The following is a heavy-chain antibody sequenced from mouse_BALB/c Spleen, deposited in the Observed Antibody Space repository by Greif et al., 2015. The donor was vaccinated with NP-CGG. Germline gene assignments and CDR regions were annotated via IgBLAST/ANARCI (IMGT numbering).Heavy chain of an antibody. CDR2: ISPGNGDI. CDR1: GYTFTDHA. D-gene: IGHD2-1*01. CDR3: NIYYGNYAWFAY. V-gene: IGHV1S53*02. Sequence: VQVVESDAELVKPGASVKISCKASGYTFTDHAIHWVKQKPEQGLEWIGYISPGNGDIKCNEKFKGKATLTADKSSSTAYMQLNSLTSEDSAVYFCNIYYGNYAWFAYWGQGTLVTVSA. J-gene: IGHJ3*01.